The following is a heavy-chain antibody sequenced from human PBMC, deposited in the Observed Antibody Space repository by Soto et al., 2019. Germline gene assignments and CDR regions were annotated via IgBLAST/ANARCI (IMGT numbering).Heavy chain of an antibody. V-gene: IGHV3-11*01. CDR3: ARNGLYDWNDEGGDYFDY. J-gene: IGHJ4*02. CDR1: GFTFSDYY. CDR2: ISNSGVTI. Sequence: QVQLVESGGDLVKPGGSLRLSCAASGFTFSDYYVSWIRQAPGKGLEWVSSISNSGVTIYYADSVKGRFTISRDNAKNSXXLQMSSLRAEDTAVYFCARNGLYDWNDEGGDYFDYWGQGALVTVSS. D-gene: IGHD1-20*01.